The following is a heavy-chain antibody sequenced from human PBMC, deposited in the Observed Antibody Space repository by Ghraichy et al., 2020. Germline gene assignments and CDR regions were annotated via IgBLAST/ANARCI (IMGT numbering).Heavy chain of an antibody. J-gene: IGHJ4*02. CDR2: INHSGST. CDR3: AKHSWGGSGLRTFAY. CDR1: GGSFSGYY. Sequence: SETLSLTCAVYGGSFSGYYWSWIRQPPGKGLEWIGEINHSGSTNYNPSLKSRVTISVDTSKNQFSLRLSSVTAADTAVYYCAKHSWGGSGLRTFAYWGQGTLVIFSS. D-gene: IGHD3-22*01. V-gene: IGHV4-34*01.